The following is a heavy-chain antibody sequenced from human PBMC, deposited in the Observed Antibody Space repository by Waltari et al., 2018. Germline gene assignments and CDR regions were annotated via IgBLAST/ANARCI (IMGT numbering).Heavy chain of an antibody. D-gene: IGHD6-19*01. CDR3: ATDPAVAGTFDY. Sequence: QVQLVQSGAEVNTPGASVKFSCKVAGYTLTELSMHWVRQAPGKGLEWMGGFDPEDGETIYAQKFQGRVTMTEDTSTDTAYMELSSLRSEDTAVYYCATDPAVAGTFDYWGQGTLVTVSS. J-gene: IGHJ4*02. CDR2: FDPEDGET. CDR1: GYTLTELS. V-gene: IGHV1-24*01.